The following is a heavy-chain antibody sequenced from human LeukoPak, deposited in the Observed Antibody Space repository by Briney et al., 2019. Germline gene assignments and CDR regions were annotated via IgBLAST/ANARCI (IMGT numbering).Heavy chain of an antibody. CDR1: GGTFSSYA. Sequence: SVKVSCKASGGTFSSYAISWVRPAPGQGLEWMGGIIPIFGTANYAQKFQGRVTITADESTSTAYMELSSLRSEDTAVYCCARVVGGGYGSFDYWGQGTLVTVSS. V-gene: IGHV1-69*13. D-gene: IGHD6-19*01. CDR2: IIPIFGTA. J-gene: IGHJ4*02. CDR3: ARVVGGGYGSFDY.